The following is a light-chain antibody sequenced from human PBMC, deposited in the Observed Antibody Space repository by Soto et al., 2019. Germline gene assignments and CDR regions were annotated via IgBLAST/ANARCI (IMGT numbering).Light chain of an antibody. Sequence: EIVLTQSPGTLSLSPGERATLSCRASQIFPSSYLAWYQQTPGQAPRLLIYGASSRATGIPDRFSGSGSGTDFILTNSRLEPEDFAVYYCQHYDSSPTFGGGTKVEIK. CDR2: GAS. V-gene: IGKV3-20*01. CDR3: QHYDSSPT. J-gene: IGKJ4*01. CDR1: QIFPSSY.